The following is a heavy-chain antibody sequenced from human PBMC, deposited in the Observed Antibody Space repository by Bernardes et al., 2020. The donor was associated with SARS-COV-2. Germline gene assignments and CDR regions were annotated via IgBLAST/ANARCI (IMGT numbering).Heavy chain of an antibody. Sequence: GGSLRLSCEFSTSSLSTHFIHWVRQAPGKGLEWVSAMSFDGISKYYADSVKGRFTISRDSSKNTVYVDMNSLRTEDTGLYYCASEAGRSGRAGYFDPWGQGTLVIVSS. CDR2: MSFDGISK. V-gene: IGHV3-30*04. CDR3: ASEAGRSGRAGYFDP. D-gene: IGHD6-19*01. CDR1: TSSLSTHF. J-gene: IGHJ4*02.